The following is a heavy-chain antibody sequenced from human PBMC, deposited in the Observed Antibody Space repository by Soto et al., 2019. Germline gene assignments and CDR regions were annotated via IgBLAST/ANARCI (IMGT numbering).Heavy chain of an antibody. CDR1: GFTFSSYS. Sequence: GGSLRLSCAACGFTFSSYSMNWVRQAPGKGLEWVSYISSSSSTIYYADSVKGRFTISRDNAKNSLYLQMNSLRAEDTAVYYCARAIVVVPNYMEVWGKGTTVTVSS. V-gene: IGHV3-48*01. J-gene: IGHJ6*03. CDR2: ISSSSSTI. D-gene: IGHD2-2*01. CDR3: ARAIVVVPNYMEV.